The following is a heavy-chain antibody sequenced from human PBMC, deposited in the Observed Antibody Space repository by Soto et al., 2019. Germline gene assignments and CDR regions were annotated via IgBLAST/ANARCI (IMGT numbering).Heavy chain of an antibody. V-gene: IGHV3-74*01. J-gene: IGHJ4*02. Sequence: PGGSLRLSCAASGFTFSSYWMHWVRQAPGKGLVGVSRINSDGSSTSYADSVKGRFTISRDNAKNTLYLQMNSLGAEDTAVYYCARVSRYYYDSSAYYVFDYWGQGTLVTAPQ. CDR3: ARVSRYYYDSSAYYVFDY. D-gene: IGHD3-22*01. CDR2: INSDGSST. CDR1: GFTFSSYW.